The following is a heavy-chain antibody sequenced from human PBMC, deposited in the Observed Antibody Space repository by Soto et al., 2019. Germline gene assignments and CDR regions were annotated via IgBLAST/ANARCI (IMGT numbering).Heavy chain of an antibody. J-gene: IGHJ5*02. CDR1: GGTFSSYA. V-gene: IGHV1-69*12. CDR3: AGDSYDTDTGNWFDP. D-gene: IGHD3-9*01. CDR2: VIPIFGTA. Sequence: QVQLVQSGAEVKKPGSSVKVSCKASGGTFSSYAISWVRQAPGQGLEWMGGVIPIFGTANYAQKFQGRVTNTADSTTSTAYMEPGSLRSEGTAVYYCAGDSYDTDTGNWFDPWGQGTLVTVSS.